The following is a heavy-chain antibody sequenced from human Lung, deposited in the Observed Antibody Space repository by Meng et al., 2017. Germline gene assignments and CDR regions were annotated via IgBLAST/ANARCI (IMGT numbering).Heavy chain of an antibody. J-gene: IGHJ4*02. D-gene: IGHD6-13*01. CDR1: GFSFTDAW. Sequence: EVQALESGGGLVKPGGSLRLACVASGFSFTDAWMSWVRQAPGKGLEWVGRIKSNSDGGTTDYAAPVKGRFTISRDDSKNTLYLQMNSLITEDTAVYFCATGAAAADHWGQGTLVTVSS. CDR2: IKSNSDGGTT. V-gene: IGHV3-15*01. CDR3: ATGAAAADH.